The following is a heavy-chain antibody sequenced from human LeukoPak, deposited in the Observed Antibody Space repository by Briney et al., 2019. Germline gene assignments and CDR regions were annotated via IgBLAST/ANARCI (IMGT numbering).Heavy chain of an antibody. J-gene: IGHJ6*03. CDR1: GFTLSTYT. CDR2: ISSSSSYI. CDR3: ARSGIKMVRGVIIKSPYHMDV. V-gene: IGHV3-21*01. Sequence: GGSQRLSCAASGFTLSTYTMNWVRQAPGKGLEWVSSISSSSSYIYYADSVKGRFTISRDDAKNSLSLQMNSLRAEDTAVYYCARSGIKMVRGVIIKSPYHMDVWGKGTTVTVSS. D-gene: IGHD3-10*01.